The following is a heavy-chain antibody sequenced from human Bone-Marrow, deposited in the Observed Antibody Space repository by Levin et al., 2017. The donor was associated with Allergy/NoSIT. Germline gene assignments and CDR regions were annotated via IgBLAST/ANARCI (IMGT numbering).Heavy chain of an antibody. V-gene: IGHV1-69*13. J-gene: IGHJ6*02. CDR2: IIPLFSST. CDR1: GGTFDSYA. CDR3: AGSQQVRIIHNYHYVMDI. D-gene: IGHD6-13*01. Sequence: SVKVSCKVSGGTFDSYAITWVRQAPGQGLEWMGGIIPLFSSTDYAQNFQGRVTITADESTSTAYMELSSLSFEDTAVYYCAGSQQVRIIHNYHYVMDIWGQGTTVTVSS.